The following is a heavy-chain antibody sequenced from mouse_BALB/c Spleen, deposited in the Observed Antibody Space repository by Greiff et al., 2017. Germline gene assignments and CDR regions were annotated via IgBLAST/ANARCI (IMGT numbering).Heavy chain of an antibody. CDR1: GFSLTGYG. J-gene: IGHJ4*01. Sequence: QVQLQQSGPGLVAPSQSLSITCTVSGFSLTGYGVNWVRQPPGKGLEWLGMIWGDGSTDYNSALKSRLSISKDNSKSQVFLKMNSLQTDDTARYYCARDGRLSLYYYAMDYWGQGTSVTVSS. CDR2: IWGDGST. D-gene: IGHD2-2*01. CDR3: ARDGRLSLYYYAMDY. V-gene: IGHV2-6-7*01.